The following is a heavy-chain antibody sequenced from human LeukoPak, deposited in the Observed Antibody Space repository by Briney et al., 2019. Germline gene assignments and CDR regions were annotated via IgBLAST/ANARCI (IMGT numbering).Heavy chain of an antibody. Sequence: ASVKVSCKASGYTFTSYDINWVRQATGQGLEWMGWMNPNSGNTGYAQKFQGRVTMTRNTSISTAYMELSSLRSEDTAVYYRARGFTIFGVVITHNAFDIWGQGTMVTVSS. V-gene: IGHV1-8*01. CDR3: ARGFTIFGVVITHNAFDI. J-gene: IGHJ3*02. D-gene: IGHD3-3*01. CDR1: GYTFTSYD. CDR2: MNPNSGNT.